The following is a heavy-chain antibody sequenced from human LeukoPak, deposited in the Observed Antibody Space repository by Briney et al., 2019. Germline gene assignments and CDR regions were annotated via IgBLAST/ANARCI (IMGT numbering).Heavy chain of an antibody. Sequence: ASVKVSCKASGYTFASYYMHWVRQAPGQGLEWMGIINPSGGSTSYAQKFQGRVTMTRDMSTSTVYMELSSLRSEDTAVYYCARDRVGATAEFDYWGQGTLVTVSS. D-gene: IGHD1-26*01. CDR1: GYTFASYY. J-gene: IGHJ4*02. CDR2: INPSGGST. V-gene: IGHV1-46*01. CDR3: ARDRVGATAEFDY.